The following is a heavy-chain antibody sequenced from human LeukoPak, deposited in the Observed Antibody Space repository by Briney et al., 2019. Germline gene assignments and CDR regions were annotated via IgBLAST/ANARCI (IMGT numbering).Heavy chain of an antibody. J-gene: IGHJ4*02. CDR2: ISSSSYI. V-gene: IGHV3-21*01. D-gene: IGHD1-14*01. Sequence: GGSLRLSCAASGFTFSSYSMNWVRQAPGKGLEWVSPISSSSYIYYADSVKGRFTISRDNAKNSLYLQMNSLRAEDTAVYYCARDYPDSGSFDYWGQGTLVTVSS. CDR1: GFTFSSYS. CDR3: ARDYPDSGSFDY.